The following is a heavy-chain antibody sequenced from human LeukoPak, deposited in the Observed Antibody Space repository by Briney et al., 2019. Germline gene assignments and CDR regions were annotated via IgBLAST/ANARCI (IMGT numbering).Heavy chain of an antibody. Sequence: SVKVSCKASVGTFSSYAISWVRQAPGQGLEWMGRIFPIFATANYAQKFQGRVTITADESTSTAYMELSSLRSEDTAVYYCARESGSYEAYFDYWGQGNLVTVSS. J-gene: IGHJ4*02. CDR1: VGTFSSYA. CDR2: IFPIFATA. V-gene: IGHV1-69*15. D-gene: IGHD1-26*01. CDR3: ARESGSYEAYFDY.